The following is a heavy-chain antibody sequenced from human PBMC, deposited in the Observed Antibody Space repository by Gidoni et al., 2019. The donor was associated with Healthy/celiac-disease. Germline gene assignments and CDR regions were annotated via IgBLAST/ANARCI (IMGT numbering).Heavy chain of an antibody. J-gene: IGHJ3*02. CDR2: IYYSGST. CDR3: ARRSSSHYYDSSGYYNDAFDI. D-gene: IGHD3-22*01. V-gene: IGHV4-39*01. Sequence: QLQLQESGPGLVKPSETLSLTCTVSGGSISSSSYYWGWIRQPPGKGLEWIGSIYYSGSTYYNPSLKSRVTISVDTSKNQFSLKLSSVTAADTAVYYCARRSSSHYYDSSGYYNDAFDIWGQGTMVTVSS. CDR1: GGSISSSSYY.